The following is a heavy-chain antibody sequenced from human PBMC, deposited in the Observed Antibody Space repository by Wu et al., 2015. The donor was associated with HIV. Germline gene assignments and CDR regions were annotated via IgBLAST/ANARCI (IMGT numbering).Heavy chain of an antibody. J-gene: IGHJ6*02. CDR1: GYTFTGYY. Sequence: QVQLVQSGAEVKKPGASVKVSCKASGYTFTGYYMHWVRQAPGQGLEWMGWINPNSGGTNYAQKFQGRVTMTRDTSISTAYMELSRLRSDDTAVYYCLEGVHSSRARGRDYYYGMGRRGAKGP. V-gene: IGHV1-2*02. D-gene: IGHD6-19*01. CDR3: LEGVHSSRARGRDYYYGMGRR. CDR2: INPNSGGT.